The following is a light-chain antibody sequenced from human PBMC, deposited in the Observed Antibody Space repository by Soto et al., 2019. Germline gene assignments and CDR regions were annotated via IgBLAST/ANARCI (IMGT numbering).Light chain of an antibody. CDR2: GNS. Sequence: QSVLTQPPSVSGAPGQTVTISCTGNSSSIGAGYDVHWYQHLPGTAPKLLISGNSNRPSGVPDRFSGSKSGTSASLAITGLQTEDEADYYCQSYDSSLSGFYVFGTGTKLTVL. J-gene: IGLJ1*01. CDR3: QSYDSSLSGFYV. CDR1: SSSIGAGYD. V-gene: IGLV1-40*01.